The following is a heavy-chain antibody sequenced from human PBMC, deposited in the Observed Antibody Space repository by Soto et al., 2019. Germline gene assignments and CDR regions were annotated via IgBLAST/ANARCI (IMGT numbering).Heavy chain of an antibody. D-gene: IGHD6-19*01. CDR2: ISHSGST. V-gene: IGHV4-4*02. J-gene: IGHJ5*02. CDR3: ARWDRYSSGWLVH. Sequence: QVQLQESGPGLVKPSGTLSLTCAVSSGSISSSNWWSWVRQPPGKELEWIGEISHSGSTNYNPSLKSSVPVSADKSKSHFSLKLSSVTAADTAVYYCARWDRYSSGWLVHLGQGTLVTVSS. CDR1: SGSISSSNW.